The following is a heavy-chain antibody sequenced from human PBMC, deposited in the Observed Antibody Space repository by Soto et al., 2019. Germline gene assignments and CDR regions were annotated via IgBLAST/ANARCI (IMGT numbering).Heavy chain of an antibody. CDR3: ARDVDLGYCSGGRCWGYYFDY. CDR1: GYTFTSYA. D-gene: IGHD2-15*01. CDR2: INAGNGNT. V-gene: IGHV1-3*01. J-gene: IGHJ4*02. Sequence: ASVKVSCKASGYTFTSYAMHWVRQAPGQRLEWMGWINAGNGNTKYSQKFQGRVTITRDTSASTAYMELSSLRSEDTAVYYCARDVDLGYCSGGRCWGYYFDYWGQGTLVTVSS.